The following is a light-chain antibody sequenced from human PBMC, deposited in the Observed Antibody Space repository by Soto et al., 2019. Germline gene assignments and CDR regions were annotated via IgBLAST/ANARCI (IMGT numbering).Light chain of an antibody. CDR2: DAA. J-gene: IGKJ2*01. V-gene: IGKV1-5*01. CDR3: QYDSS. CDR1: QSVSIW. Sequence: DIQRTQSPSTLSASVGDRVTITCRASQSVSIWLAWYQPKPGKAPKLLIYDAASLKTGVPSRFSGSGSGKNFALTISSLQPDDFATYYCQYDSSFGQGTKVDSK.